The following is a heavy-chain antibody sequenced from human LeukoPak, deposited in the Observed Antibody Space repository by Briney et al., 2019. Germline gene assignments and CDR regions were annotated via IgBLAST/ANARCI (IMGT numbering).Heavy chain of an antibody. Sequence: SVKVSCKASGGTFSSYAISWVRQAPGQGLEWMGGIIPIFGTANYAQKFQGRVTITADESTSTAYMELSSLRAEDTAVYYCAKGYGWEASYYYYYMDVWGKGTTVTISS. D-gene: IGHD1-26*01. CDR2: IIPIFGTA. CDR3: AKGYGWEASYYYYYMDV. J-gene: IGHJ6*03. V-gene: IGHV1-69*13. CDR1: GGTFSSYA.